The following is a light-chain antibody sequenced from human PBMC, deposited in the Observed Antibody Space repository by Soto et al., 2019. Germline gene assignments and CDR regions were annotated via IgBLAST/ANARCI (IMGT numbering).Light chain of an antibody. CDR2: DAS. J-gene: IGKJ2*01. CDR1: QDIRNF. V-gene: IGKV1-33*01. Sequence: DIQMTQSPSSLSASVGDRVTITCQASQDIRNFLNWYQQKPVKAPKLLIYDASNLGAGVPSRFSGSGSGTDITLTIRSLKPADIATYYCQQFDMLPNFGQGTPLEIK. CDR3: QQFDMLPN.